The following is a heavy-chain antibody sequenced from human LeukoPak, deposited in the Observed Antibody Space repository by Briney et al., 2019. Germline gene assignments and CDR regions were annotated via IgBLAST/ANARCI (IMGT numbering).Heavy chain of an antibody. CDR1: GGSISSGDYY. Sequence: PSETLSLTCTVSGGSISSGDYYWSWIRQPPGKGLEWIGYIYYSGSTYYNPSLKSRVTISVDTSKNQFSLKLSSVTAADTAVYYCARGASVFPWPAPWFDPWGQGTLVTVSS. V-gene: IGHV4-30-4*01. J-gene: IGHJ5*02. CDR3: ARGASVFPWPAPWFDP. D-gene: IGHD2-8*01. CDR2: IYYSGST.